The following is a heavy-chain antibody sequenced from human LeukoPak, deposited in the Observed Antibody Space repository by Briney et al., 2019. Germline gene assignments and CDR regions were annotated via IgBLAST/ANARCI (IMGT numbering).Heavy chain of an antibody. J-gene: IGHJ4*02. D-gene: IGHD3-22*01. Sequence: PGGSLRLSCAASGFTFSSYGMHWVRQAPGKGLEWVAVIWYDGSNKYYADSVKGRFTISRDNSKNTLYLQMNSLRAEDTAVYYCAKGPTYYYDSSGYFDYWGQGTLVTVSS. V-gene: IGHV3-33*06. CDR2: IWYDGSNK. CDR3: AKGPTYYYDSSGYFDY. CDR1: GFTFSSYG.